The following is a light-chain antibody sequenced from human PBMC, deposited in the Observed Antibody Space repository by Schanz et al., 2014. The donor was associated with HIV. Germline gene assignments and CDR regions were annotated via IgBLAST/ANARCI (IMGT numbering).Light chain of an antibody. CDR1: NIGSKN. CDR2: RDN. V-gene: IGLV3-9*01. CDR3: QVWDSSDVV. J-gene: IGLJ2*01. Sequence: SYELTQPLSVSVALGQTARITCGGTNIGSKNVHWYQQQPGQAPVLVIYRDNNRPSGIPERFSGSNSGNTATLTISRAQAGDEADYYCQVWDSSDVVFGGGTKLTVL.